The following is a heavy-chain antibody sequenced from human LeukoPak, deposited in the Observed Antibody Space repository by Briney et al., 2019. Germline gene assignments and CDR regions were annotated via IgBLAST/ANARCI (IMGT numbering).Heavy chain of an antibody. Sequence: EGSLRLSCAASGFTFSSYSMNWVRQAPGKGLEWVSSISSSSSYIYYADSVKGRFTISRDNAKNSLYLQMNSLRAEDTAVYYCARDRRAMTTVTGGFDPWGQGTLVTVSS. J-gene: IGHJ5*02. D-gene: IGHD4-17*01. CDR3: ARDRRAMTTVTGGFDP. CDR2: ISSSSSYI. CDR1: GFTFSSYS. V-gene: IGHV3-21*01.